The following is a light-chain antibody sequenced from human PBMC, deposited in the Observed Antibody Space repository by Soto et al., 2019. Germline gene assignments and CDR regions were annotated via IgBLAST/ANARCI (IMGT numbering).Light chain of an antibody. Sequence: DIQMTQAPSTLSASVGDRVTITCRASQSISSWVAWYQQKPGKAPKLLIYKASILESGVTLRFSGGGSGTEFTLTVSSLQRVDVETYCGQQYDSYYLTFGQRASVEIK. J-gene: IGKJ1*01. CDR1: QSISSW. CDR2: KAS. V-gene: IGKV1-5*03. CDR3: QQYDSYYLT.